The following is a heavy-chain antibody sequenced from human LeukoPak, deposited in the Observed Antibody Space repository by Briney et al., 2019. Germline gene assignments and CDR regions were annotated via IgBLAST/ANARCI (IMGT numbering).Heavy chain of an antibody. CDR2: IYSGGST. D-gene: IGHD6-6*01. Sequence: GGSLRLSCAASGFTFSDYYMSWIRQAPGKGLEWVSVIYSGGSTYYADSVKGRFTISRDNSKNTLYLQMNSLRAEDTAVYYPVAARPGGAFDIWGQGTMVTVSS. V-gene: IGHV3-66*02. J-gene: IGHJ3*02. CDR3: VAARPGGAFDI. CDR1: GFTFSDYY.